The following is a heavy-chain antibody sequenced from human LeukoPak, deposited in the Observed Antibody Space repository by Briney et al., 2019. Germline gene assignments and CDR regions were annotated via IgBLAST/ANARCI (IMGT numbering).Heavy chain of an antibody. CDR2: ISAYNGNT. D-gene: IGHD5-12*01. Sequence: ASVNDSCKASGYTFTSYGISWVRQAPGQGGEWVGWISAYNGNTNYAQKLQGRVTMTTDTSTSTAYMELRSLRSDDTAVYYCARDFGGYDPLDYWGQGTLVTVSS. J-gene: IGHJ4*02. CDR3: ARDFGGYDPLDY. CDR1: GYTFTSYG. V-gene: IGHV1-18*01.